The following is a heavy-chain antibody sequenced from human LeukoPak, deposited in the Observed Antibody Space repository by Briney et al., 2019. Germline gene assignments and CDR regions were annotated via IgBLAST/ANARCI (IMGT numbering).Heavy chain of an antibody. Sequence: SETLSLTCTVSGGSISSGGYYWSWIRQHPGKGLEWIGYIYYSGSTNYNPSLKSRVTISVDTSKNQFSLKLSSVTAADTAVYYCARGPRGKRGDYYYYMDVWGKGTTVTVSS. CDR1: GGSISSGGYY. CDR2: IYYSGST. D-gene: IGHD3-10*01. CDR3: ARGPRGKRGDYYYYMDV. V-gene: IGHV4-61*08. J-gene: IGHJ6*03.